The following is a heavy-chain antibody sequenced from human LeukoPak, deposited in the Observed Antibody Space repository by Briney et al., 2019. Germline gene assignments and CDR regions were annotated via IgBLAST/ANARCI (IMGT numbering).Heavy chain of an antibody. D-gene: IGHD5-18*01. CDR2: IYSGGST. Sequence: GGSLRLSCAASGFTVSSNYMSWVRQAPGKGLEWVSIIYSGGSTCYADSVKGRFTISRDNSKNTLYLQMNSLRAEDTAVYYCARVRTGYSLDYWGQGTLVTVSS. V-gene: IGHV3-66*01. CDR1: GFTVSSNY. J-gene: IGHJ4*02. CDR3: ARVRTGYSLDY.